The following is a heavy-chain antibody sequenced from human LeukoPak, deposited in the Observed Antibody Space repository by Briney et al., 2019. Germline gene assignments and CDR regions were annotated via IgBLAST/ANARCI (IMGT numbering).Heavy chain of an antibody. CDR3: ARGSWYRDGYYYYGMDV. V-gene: IGHV4-34*01. CDR1: GGSFSGSY. D-gene: IGHD6-13*01. CDR2: FNHIGST. Sequence: SETLSLTCAVYGGSFSGSYGSWIGNPQGRGLDGIGKFNHIGSTNHNPSLKSRVTISVDTSKNQFSLKLSSVTAADTAVYYCARGSWYRDGYYYYGMDVWGKGTTVTVSS. J-gene: IGHJ6*04.